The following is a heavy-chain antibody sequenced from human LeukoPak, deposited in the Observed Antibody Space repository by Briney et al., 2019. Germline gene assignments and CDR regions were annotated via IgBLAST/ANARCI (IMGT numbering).Heavy chain of an antibody. D-gene: IGHD5-18*01. V-gene: IGHV3-7*01. CDR3: ARDLAYSRLDY. CDR1: GFTFSSYW. Sequence: SGGSLRLSCEASGFTFSSYWMSWVRQAPGKGLEWVASINPDGNKKYSADSVKGRFTISRDNAENSLYLQMNSLRVEDTAFYYCARDLAYSRLDYWGQGMLVTVSS. J-gene: IGHJ4*02. CDR2: INPDGNKK.